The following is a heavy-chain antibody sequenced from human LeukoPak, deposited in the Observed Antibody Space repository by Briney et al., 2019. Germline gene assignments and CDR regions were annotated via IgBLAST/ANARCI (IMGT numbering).Heavy chain of an antibody. D-gene: IGHD3-16*02. V-gene: IGHV4-31*03. CDR1: GGSISSGGYY. CDR2: IYYSGST. Sequence: SETLSLTCTVSGGSISSGGYYWSWIRQHPGKGLEWIGYIYYSGSTYYNPSLKSRVTISVDTSKNQFSLKLSSVTAADTAVYYCARGDYDYVWGSYRPDAFDIWGQGTMVTVSS. CDR3: ARGDYDYVWGSYRPDAFDI. J-gene: IGHJ3*02.